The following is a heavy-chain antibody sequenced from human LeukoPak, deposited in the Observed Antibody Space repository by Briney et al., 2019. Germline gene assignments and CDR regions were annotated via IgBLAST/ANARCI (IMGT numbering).Heavy chain of an antibody. J-gene: IGHJ6*02. Sequence: GAAMKSSSKASGTSITCYRNGWVRPMPGKGQERMGINSPGDSDTRYSPSFQGQVTISADKSISTAYLQWSSLKASDTAMYYCARRPQIAVAGTDYYYGMDVWGQGTTVTVSS. V-gene: IGHV5-51*01. CDR2: NSPGDSDT. CDR1: GTSITCYR. CDR3: ARRPQIAVAGTDYYYGMDV. D-gene: IGHD6-19*01.